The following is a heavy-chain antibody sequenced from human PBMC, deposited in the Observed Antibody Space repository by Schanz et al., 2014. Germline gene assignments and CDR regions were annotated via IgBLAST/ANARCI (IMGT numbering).Heavy chain of an antibody. D-gene: IGHD6-13*01. CDR2: INHSGST. Sequence: QVQLQQWGAGLLKPSETLSLTCAVYGGSFSAYYWNWIRQPPGKGLEWIGEINHSGSTNYNPSLKSRVTISIDTSKSQFSLKLNSVTAADTAVYYCARARSWPDYWGQGTLVTVSS. CDR3: ARARSWPDY. V-gene: IGHV4-34*01. J-gene: IGHJ4*02. CDR1: GGSFSAYY.